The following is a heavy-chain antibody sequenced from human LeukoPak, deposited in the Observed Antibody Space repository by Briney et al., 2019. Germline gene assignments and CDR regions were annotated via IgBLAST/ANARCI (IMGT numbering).Heavy chain of an antibody. Sequence: SETLSLTCTVSGGSISSYYWSWIRQPPGKGLEWIGYIYYSGSTNYNPSLKSRVTISVDTSKNQFSLKLSSVTAADTAVYYCARGEQPLWLQAGSFDYWGKGTLVTVSS. J-gene: IGHJ4*02. V-gene: IGHV4-59*01. CDR3: ARGEQPLWLQAGSFDY. CDR1: GGSISSYY. D-gene: IGHD5-18*01. CDR2: IYYSGST.